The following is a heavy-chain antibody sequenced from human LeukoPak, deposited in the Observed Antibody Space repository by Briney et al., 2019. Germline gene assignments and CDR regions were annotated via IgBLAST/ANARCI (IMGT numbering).Heavy chain of an antibody. CDR1: GFTFRSYA. CDR2: ISYDGSNK. V-gene: IGHV3-30-3*01. Sequence: GRSLRLSCAASGFTFRSYAMHWVRQAPGKGLEWVAVISYDGSNKYYADSVKGRSTISRDNSKNTLYLQMNSLRAEDTVVYYCARDREDYYDSSGYYYYYGMDVWGQGTTVTVSS. J-gene: IGHJ6*02. CDR3: ARDREDYYDSSGYYYYYGMDV. D-gene: IGHD3-22*01.